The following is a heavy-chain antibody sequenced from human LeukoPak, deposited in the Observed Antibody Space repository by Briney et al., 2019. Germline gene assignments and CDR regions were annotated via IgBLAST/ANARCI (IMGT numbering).Heavy chain of an antibody. CDR2: IIPILGIA. CDR1: GGTFSSYA. V-gene: IGHV1-69*04. J-gene: IGHJ3*02. CDR3: AMVRGGDDAFDI. D-gene: IGHD3-10*01. Sequence: ASVKVSCKASGGTFSSYAISWVRQAPGQGLEWMGRIIPILGIANYAQKFQGRVTITADKSTSTAYMELSSLRSEDTAVYYCAMVRGGDDAFDIWGQGTMVTVSS.